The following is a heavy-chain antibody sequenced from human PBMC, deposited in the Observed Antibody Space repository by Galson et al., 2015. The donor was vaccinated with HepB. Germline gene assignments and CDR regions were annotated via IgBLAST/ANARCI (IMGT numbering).Heavy chain of an antibody. Sequence: SVKVSCKASGGTFSSYTISWVRQAPGQGLEWMGWISSYNGHTNYPQHLQGRVTMTTDTSTSTAYMDLRSLRSDDTAVYYCARVYNSGWYGHFDYWGRGTLVTVSS. J-gene: IGHJ2*01. CDR2: ISSYNGHT. V-gene: IGHV1-18*01. D-gene: IGHD6-19*01. CDR1: GGTFSSYT. CDR3: ARVYNSGWYGHFDY.